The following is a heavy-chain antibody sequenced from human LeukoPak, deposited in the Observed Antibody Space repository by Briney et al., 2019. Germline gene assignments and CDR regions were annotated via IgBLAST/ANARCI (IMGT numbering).Heavy chain of an antibody. D-gene: IGHD3-22*01. CDR2: INHSGST. J-gene: IGHJ3*02. CDR3: ARAKYCYDSSGYYDAFDI. V-gene: IGHV4-34*01. Sequence: SETLSLTSAVYGGSFSCYYWSWIRQPPGKGLEWIGEINHSGSTNYNPSLKSRVTISVDTSKNQFSLKLSSVTAADTAVYYCARAKYCYDSSGYYDAFDIWGQGTVVTVSS. CDR1: GGSFSCYY.